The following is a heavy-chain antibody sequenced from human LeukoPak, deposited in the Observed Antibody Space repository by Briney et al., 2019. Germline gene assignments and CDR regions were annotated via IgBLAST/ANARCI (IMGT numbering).Heavy chain of an antibody. Sequence: KPSETLSLTCAVYGGSFSGYYWSWIRQPPGKGLEWIGEINHSGSTNYNPSLKSRVTISVDTSKNQFSLKLSSVTAADTAVYYCARGPTYYYDSSGYPGVEMEAFDIWGQGTMVTVSS. J-gene: IGHJ3*02. CDR1: GGSFSGYY. CDR2: INHSGST. CDR3: ARGPTYYYDSSGYPGVEMEAFDI. V-gene: IGHV4-34*01. D-gene: IGHD3-22*01.